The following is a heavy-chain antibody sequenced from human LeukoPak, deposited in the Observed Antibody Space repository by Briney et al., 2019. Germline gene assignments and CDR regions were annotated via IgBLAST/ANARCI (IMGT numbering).Heavy chain of an antibody. CDR1: GFSLSTSGGG. CDR3: AHANLLDAFDI. D-gene: IGHD2-15*01. V-gene: IGHV2-5*02. CDR2: SYWDDDK. Sequence: SGPTLVKPTPPLTLTCTFSGFSLSTSGGGVGWIRQPPEKALEWLALSYWDDDKSYNPSMKSRLTITKGNAKKQVVLTMTNMDPVDTATYYCAHANLLDAFDIWGQGTMVTVSS. J-gene: IGHJ3*02.